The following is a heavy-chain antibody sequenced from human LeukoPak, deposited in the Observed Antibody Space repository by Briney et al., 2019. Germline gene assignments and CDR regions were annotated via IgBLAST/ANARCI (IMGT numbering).Heavy chain of an antibody. CDR2: IYTSGST. D-gene: IGHD3-10*01. J-gene: IGHJ5*02. V-gene: IGHV4-4*09. Sequence: PSETLSLTCTVSGGSISSYYWSWIRQPPGKGLEWIGYIYTSGSTNYNPSLKSRVTMSVDTSKNQFSLKLSSVTAADTAVYYCAREPAYYYGSGSYYNPNWFDPWGQGTLVTVSS. CDR1: GGSISSYY. CDR3: AREPAYYYGSGSYYNPNWFDP.